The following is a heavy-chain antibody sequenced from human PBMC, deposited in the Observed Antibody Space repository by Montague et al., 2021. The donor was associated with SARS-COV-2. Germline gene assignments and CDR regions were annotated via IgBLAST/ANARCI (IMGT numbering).Heavy chain of an antibody. CDR3: ARHSGSNYDGLGY. V-gene: IGHV4-39*01. Sequence: SETLSLTCSVSGGSISSSGFYWGWIRQPPGKGLEWIGIIYYSGNTYYSPSLKSRVTISIDTSKNQFSLQLSSVTAADTTVYYCARHSGSNYDGLGYWGQGTLVTVSS. J-gene: IGHJ1*01. CDR2: IYYSGNT. CDR1: GGSISSSGFY. D-gene: IGHD4-11*01.